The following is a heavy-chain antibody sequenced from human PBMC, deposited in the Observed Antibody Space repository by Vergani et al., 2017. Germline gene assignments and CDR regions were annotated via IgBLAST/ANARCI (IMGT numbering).Heavy chain of an antibody. CDR2: TSTDGST. D-gene: IGHD3-16*02. CDR3: ARETVVTSWDGYRFHYMDV. V-gene: IGHV4-38-2*02. J-gene: IGHJ6*03. CDR1: GYSISSGYY. Sequence: QVQLQESGPGLVKPSETLALTCTVSGYSISSGYYWGWIRQPAGKGLEWIGRTSTDGSTNYNPSLKSRVTVSVDTSKTQISLRLTSVTAEDTAVYYCARETVVTSWDGYRFHYMDVWGQGATVTVSS.